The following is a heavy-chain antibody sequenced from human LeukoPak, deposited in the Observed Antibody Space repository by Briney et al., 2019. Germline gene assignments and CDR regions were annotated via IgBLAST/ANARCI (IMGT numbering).Heavy chain of an antibody. V-gene: IGHV4-39*07. J-gene: IGHJ5*02. CDR2: IYHSGST. D-gene: IGHD3-16*02. CDR1: GGSISSSSYY. Sequence: SETLSLTCTVSGGSISSSSYYWGWIRQPPGKGLEWIGSIYHSGSTYYNPSLKSRVTISVDTSKNQFSLKLSSVTAADTAVYYCARAGSIVDWFDPWGQGTLVTVSS. CDR3: ARAGSIVDWFDP.